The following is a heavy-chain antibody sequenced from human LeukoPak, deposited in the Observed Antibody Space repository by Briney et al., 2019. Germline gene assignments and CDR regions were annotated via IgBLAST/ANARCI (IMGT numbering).Heavy chain of an antibody. CDR2: IYYTGST. V-gene: IGHV4-59*12. CDR1: GGSISSYY. Sequence: SETLSLTCTVSGGSISSYYWSWIRQPPGKGLEWFGSIYYTGSTNYNLSLKSRVTISVDTSKNQFSLKLSSVTAADTAVYYCARDGQRITIFGVVITLGAFDIWGQGTMVTVSS. D-gene: IGHD3-3*01. J-gene: IGHJ3*02. CDR3: ARDGQRITIFGVVITLGAFDI.